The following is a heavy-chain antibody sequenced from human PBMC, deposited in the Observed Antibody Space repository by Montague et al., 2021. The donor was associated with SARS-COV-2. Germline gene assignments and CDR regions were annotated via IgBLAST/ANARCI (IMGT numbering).Heavy chain of an antibody. CDR2: INHSGST. V-gene: IGHV4-34*01. J-gene: IGHJ4*02. CDR1: GGSFSGYY. CDR3: ARLDYYGSGPYYNPPFDF. Sequence: SETLSLTCAVYGGSFSGYYWSWIRRPPGKGLEWIGEINHSGSTNYNPSLRSRVTTSVDTSKNHFSLKLTSVTAADTAVYYCARLDYYGSGPYYNPPFDFWGQGTLATVSS. D-gene: IGHD3-10*01.